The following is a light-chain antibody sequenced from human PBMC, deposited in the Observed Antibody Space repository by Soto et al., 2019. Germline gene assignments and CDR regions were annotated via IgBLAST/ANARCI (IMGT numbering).Light chain of an antibody. CDR3: SSFTTSSTLEV. CDR2: AVS. CDR1: SSDVGDYNY. J-gene: IGLJ3*02. Sequence: QSVLTQPASVSGSPGQSITISCTGTSSDVGDYNYVSWYQQYPGKAPKLMIFAVSNRPSGVSNRFSGSKSGNTASLTISGLQAEDEADYYCSSFTTSSTLEVFGGGTKLTVL. V-gene: IGLV2-14*01.